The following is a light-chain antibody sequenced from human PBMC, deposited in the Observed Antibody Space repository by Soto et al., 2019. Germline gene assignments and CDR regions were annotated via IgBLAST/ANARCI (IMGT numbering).Light chain of an antibody. Sequence: AIQMTQSPSSLSASLGDRFTITCLASQGIRNDLGWYQQKPGKAAKLLIYAAYSLQSGVPSRFRGSGSGTDFTLTISSLQPEDVAVYYCQQYLGIPRTFGPGTKVDIK. V-gene: IGKV1-6*01. J-gene: IGKJ1*01. CDR2: AAY. CDR1: QGIRND. CDR3: QQYLGIPRT.